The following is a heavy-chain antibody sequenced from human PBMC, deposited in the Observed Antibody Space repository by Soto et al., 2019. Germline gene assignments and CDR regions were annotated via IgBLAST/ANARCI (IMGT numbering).Heavy chain of an antibody. D-gene: IGHD3-9*01. Sequence: GGSLRLSCRASGFTFGDYAMSWFRQAPGKGLEWVGFIRSKAYGGTTEYAASVKGRFTISRDDSKSIAYLQMNSLKTEDTAVYYCTRVRDILTGPEVFDYWGQGTLVTVSS. CDR2: IRSKAYGGTT. CDR3: TRVRDILTGPEVFDY. V-gene: IGHV3-49*03. J-gene: IGHJ4*02. CDR1: GFTFGDYA.